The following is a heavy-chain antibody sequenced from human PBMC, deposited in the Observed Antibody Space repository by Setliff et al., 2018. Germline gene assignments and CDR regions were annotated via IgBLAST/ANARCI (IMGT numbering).Heavy chain of an antibody. CDR1: GYTSTNYD. J-gene: IGHJ4*02. V-gene: IGHV1-8*01. CDR2: MNPSSTNT. CDR3: ARGIRYVLYGDH. D-gene: IGHD2-2*02. Sequence: ASVKVSCKASGYTSTNYDIIWVRQATGQGLEWMGWMNPSSTNTGYAQKFQGRVTMTRDTSISTAYMELSSLRSDVTAVYYCARGIRYVLYGDHWGQGSLVTVSS.